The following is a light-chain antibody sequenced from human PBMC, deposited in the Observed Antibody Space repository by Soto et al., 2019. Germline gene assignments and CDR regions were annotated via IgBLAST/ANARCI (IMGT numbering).Light chain of an antibody. V-gene: IGLV2-14*01. CDR3: SSYTTSSTVA. CDR1: SSDIGGYNY. Sequence: QSALTQYASVSGSPGQSITISCTGTSSDIGGYNYVSWYQQHPDKAPKLMIFEVSNRPSGVSNRFSGSKSGNTASLTISGLLPEDEADYYCSSYTTSSTVAFGEGTKVTVL. CDR2: EVS. J-gene: IGLJ2*01.